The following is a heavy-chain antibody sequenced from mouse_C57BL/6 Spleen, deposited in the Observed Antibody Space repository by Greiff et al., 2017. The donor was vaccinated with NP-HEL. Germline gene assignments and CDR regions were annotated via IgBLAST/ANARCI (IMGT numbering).Heavy chain of an antibody. D-gene: IGHD2-1*01. V-gene: IGHV5-16*01. CDR3: ARGIYYGYAMDY. Sequence: EVKVVESEGGLVQPGSSMKLSCTASGFTFSDYYMAWVRQVPEKGLEWVANINYDGSSTYYLDSLKSRFIISRDNAKNILYLQMSSLKSEDTATYYCARGIYYGYAMDYWGQGTSVTVSS. CDR1: GFTFSDYY. CDR2: INYDGSST. J-gene: IGHJ4*01.